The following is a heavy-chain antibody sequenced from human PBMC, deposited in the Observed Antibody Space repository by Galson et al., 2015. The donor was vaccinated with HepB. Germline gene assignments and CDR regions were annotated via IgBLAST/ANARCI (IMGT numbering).Heavy chain of an antibody. Sequence: SVKVSCKAAGYTFTSNGISWVRQAPGRGLEWVGWISANSGRTTYAWRLLGRLTLTTDTSTSTACMELRSLRSDDTAIYYCAKDRSHSLDFWGQGTLVTVSS. V-gene: IGHV1-18*04. D-gene: IGHD2-15*01. CDR2: ISANSGRT. CDR3: AKDRSHSLDF. CDR1: GYTFTSNG. J-gene: IGHJ4*02.